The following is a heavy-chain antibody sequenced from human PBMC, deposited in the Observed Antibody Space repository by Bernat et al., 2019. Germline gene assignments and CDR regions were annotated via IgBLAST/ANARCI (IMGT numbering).Heavy chain of an antibody. CDR2: ISYDGSNK. Sequence: QVQLVESGGGVVQPGRSLRLSCAASGFTFSSYAMHWVRQAPGKGLEWVAVISYDGSNKYYADSVKGRFTITRDNSKNTLYLQMNSLRAEDTAVYYWARNYYYDSSPYSPLDYWGQGTLVTVSS. V-gene: IGHV3-30-3*01. J-gene: IGHJ4*02. D-gene: IGHD3-22*01. CDR3: ARNYYYDSSPYSPLDY. CDR1: GFTFSSYA.